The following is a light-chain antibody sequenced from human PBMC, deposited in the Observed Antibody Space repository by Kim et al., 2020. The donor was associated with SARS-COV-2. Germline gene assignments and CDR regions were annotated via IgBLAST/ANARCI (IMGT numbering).Light chain of an antibody. V-gene: IGKV1-27*01. CDR3: QRYNSAPRT. J-gene: IGKJ1*01. CDR1: QDISNY. Sequence: GDRVTITCRASQDISNYLVWYQQKPGKVPDLLIYAASTLQSGVPSRFSGGGSWTAFTLTITSLQAEDVATYYCQRYNSAPRTFGQGTKVDIK. CDR2: AAS.